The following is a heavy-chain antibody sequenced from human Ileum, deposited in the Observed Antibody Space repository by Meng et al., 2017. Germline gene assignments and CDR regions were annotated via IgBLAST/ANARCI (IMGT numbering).Heavy chain of an antibody. CDR1: CTW. CDR3: ATSNDRDVYYLGY. V-gene: IGHV4-4*02. CDR2: IFQSGRT. J-gene: IGHJ4*02. D-gene: IGHD3-22*01. Sequence: QVQLTEPGPRLVKPSWPLSLTCAVFCTWWSWVRQPPGKGLEWIGEIFQSGRTNYNPSLKSRVTISIDKSKSQISLQLSAVTAADTAVYSCATSNDRDVYYLGYWGQGTLVTVSS.